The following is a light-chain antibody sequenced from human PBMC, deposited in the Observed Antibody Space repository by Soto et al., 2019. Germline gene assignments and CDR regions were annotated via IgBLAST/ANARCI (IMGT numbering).Light chain of an antibody. J-gene: IGLJ3*02. CDR1: SSNIGGNS. CDR3: AAWDDSLNGPV. CDR2: DDN. Sequence: QSVLTQPPSVSAATGQKVTISCSGSSSNIGGNSVSWYQQLPGTAPKLLIYDDNKRPSGIPDRFSGSKSGTSATLGITGFQTGDEADYYCAAWDDSLNGPVFGGGTKVTVL. V-gene: IGLV1-51*01.